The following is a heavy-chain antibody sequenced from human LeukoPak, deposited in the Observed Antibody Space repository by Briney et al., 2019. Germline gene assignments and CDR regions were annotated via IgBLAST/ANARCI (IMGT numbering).Heavy chain of an antibody. CDR2: INHSGST. V-gene: IGHV4-34*01. CDR1: GGSFSDYY. D-gene: IGHD3-22*01. Sequence: PSETLSLTCAVFGGSFSDYYWSWIRQPPGKGLEWIGEINHSGSTNYNPSLKSRVTISVDTSKNQFSLKLSSVTAADTAVYYCASQSPDSSGLYYYYGMDVWGQGTTVTVSS. J-gene: IGHJ6*02. CDR3: ASQSPDSSGLYYYYGMDV.